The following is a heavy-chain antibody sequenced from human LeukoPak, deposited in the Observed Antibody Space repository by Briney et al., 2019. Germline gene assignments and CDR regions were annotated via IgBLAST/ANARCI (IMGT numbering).Heavy chain of an antibody. CDR3: ARHGYIQFWLY. CDR1: GASISRGTYY. CDR2: IDSSGTT. V-gene: IGHV4-39*01. Sequence: PSETLSLTCTVSGASISRGTYYWGWIRQSPEKGLEWIGSIDSSGTTHYNSSLKSRVIISVDTSKNQVSLNLTSVTFADTAVYYCARHGYIQFWLYWGQGTLVTVSS. D-gene: IGHD5-18*01. J-gene: IGHJ4*02.